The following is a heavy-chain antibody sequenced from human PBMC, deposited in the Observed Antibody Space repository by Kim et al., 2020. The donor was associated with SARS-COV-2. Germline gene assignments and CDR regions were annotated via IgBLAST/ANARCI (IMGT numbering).Heavy chain of an antibody. CDR2: ISYDGSNK. D-gene: IGHD3-9*01. V-gene: IGHV3-30-3*01. CDR3: ARDYQLRYFDWLLGPYAFRL. CDR1: GFTFSSYA. J-gene: IGHJ6*03. Sequence: GGSLRLSCAASGFTFSSYAMHWVRQAPGKGLEWVAVISYDGSNKYYADSVKGRFTISRDNSKNTLYLQMNSLRAEDTAVYYCARDYQLRYFDWLLGPYAFRLWGRGTGLTVS.